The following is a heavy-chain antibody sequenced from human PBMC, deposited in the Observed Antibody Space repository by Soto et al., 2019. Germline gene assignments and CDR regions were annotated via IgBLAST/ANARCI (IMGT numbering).Heavy chain of an antibody. CDR3: AREGVGDFWSGYYRYYYMGV. CDR2: INHSGST. CDR1: GGSFSDNY. D-gene: IGHD3-3*01. V-gene: IGHV4-34*01. Sequence: SETLSLTCAVYGGSFSDNYWSWIRQPPGKGLEWIGEINHSGSTNYNPSLKSRVTISVDTSKSQFSLKLSSVTAADTAVYYCAREGVGDFWSGYYRYYYMGVWGKGTTLTVSS. J-gene: IGHJ6*03.